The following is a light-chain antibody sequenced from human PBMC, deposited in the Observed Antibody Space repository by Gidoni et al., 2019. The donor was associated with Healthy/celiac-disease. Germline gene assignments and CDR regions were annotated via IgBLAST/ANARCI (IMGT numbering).Light chain of an antibody. CDR1: SSNIGSNY. V-gene: IGLV1-47*01. CDR2: RNN. Sequence: QSVLTQPPSASETPGQRVTISCSGSSSNIGSNYVYWYQQLPGTAPKLLIYRNNQRPSGVPYRFSGSKSGTSASLAISGLRSEYEADYYCAAWDDSLRWVFGGGTKLTVL. J-gene: IGLJ3*02. CDR3: AAWDDSLRWV.